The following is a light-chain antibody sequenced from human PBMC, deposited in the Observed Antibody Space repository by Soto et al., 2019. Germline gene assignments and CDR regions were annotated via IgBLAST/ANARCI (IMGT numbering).Light chain of an antibody. CDR1: SSDVGAYNY. V-gene: IGLV2-14*01. CDR3: SSYTSSNTLYV. Sequence: QSALTQPASVSGSPGQSITISCTGTSSDVGAYNYVSWYQQHPGKAPKLMIYEVSNRPSAVSNRFSGSKSGNTASLTISGLQAEDEADYYCSSYTSSNTLYVFGTGTKVTVL. CDR2: EVS. J-gene: IGLJ1*01.